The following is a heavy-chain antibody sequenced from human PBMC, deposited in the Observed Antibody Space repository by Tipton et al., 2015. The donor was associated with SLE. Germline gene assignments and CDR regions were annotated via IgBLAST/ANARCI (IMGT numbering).Heavy chain of an antibody. Sequence: SLRLSCAASGFTVSSNYMSWVRQAPGKGLEWVSVIYSGGSTYYADSVKGRFTISRDNSKNTLYLQMNSLRAEDTAVYSCARDRGSGWFDFDYWGQGTLVTVSS. J-gene: IGHJ4*02. V-gene: IGHV3-53*05. D-gene: IGHD6-19*01. CDR3: ARDRGSGWFDFDY. CDR2: IYSGGST. CDR1: GFTVSSNY.